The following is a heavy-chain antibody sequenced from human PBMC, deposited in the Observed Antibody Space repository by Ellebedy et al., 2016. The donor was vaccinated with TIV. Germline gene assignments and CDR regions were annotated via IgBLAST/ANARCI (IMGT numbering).Heavy chain of an antibody. CDR1: GFTFSNAW. V-gene: IGHV3-15*01. J-gene: IGHJ4*02. CDR2: IKSKTDGGTT. CDR3: TRGRLMVRGVFDY. Sequence: GESLKISXAASGFTFSNAWMSWVRQAPGKGLEWVGRIKSKTDGGTTDYAAPVKGRFTISRDDSKNTLYLQMNSLKTEDTAVYYCTRGRLMVRGVFDYWGQGTLVTVSS. D-gene: IGHD3-10*01.